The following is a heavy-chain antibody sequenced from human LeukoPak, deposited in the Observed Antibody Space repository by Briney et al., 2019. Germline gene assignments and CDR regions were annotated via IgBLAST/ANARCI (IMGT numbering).Heavy chain of an antibody. V-gene: IGHV3-74*01. CDR2: INRDGSST. J-gene: IGHJ3*02. Sequence: GGSLRLSCAASGFTFSSYWMHWVRQAPGKGLVWVSRINRDGSSTSYADSVKGRFTISRDNAKNTLYLQMNSLRAEDTAVYYCARDRGSYWNDAFDIWGQGTMVTVSS. D-gene: IGHD1-26*01. CDR3: ARDRGSYWNDAFDI. CDR1: GFTFSSYW.